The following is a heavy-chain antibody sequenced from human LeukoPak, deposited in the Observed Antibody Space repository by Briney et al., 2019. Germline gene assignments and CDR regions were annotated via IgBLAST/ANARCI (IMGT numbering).Heavy chain of an antibody. Sequence: ASVKVSCKASGYTFTSYDINWVRQATGQGLEWMGWMNPNSGNTGYAQKFQGGVTMTRNTSISTAYMELSSLRSEDTAVYYCARLYYDFWSGYFHYYYYGMDVWGQGTTVTVSS. CDR3: ARLYYDFWSGYFHYYYYGMDV. V-gene: IGHV1-8*01. D-gene: IGHD3-3*01. J-gene: IGHJ6*02. CDR2: MNPNSGNT. CDR1: GYTFTSYD.